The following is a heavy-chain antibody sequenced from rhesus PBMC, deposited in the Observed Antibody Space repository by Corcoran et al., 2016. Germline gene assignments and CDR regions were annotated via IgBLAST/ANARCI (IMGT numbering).Heavy chain of an antibody. V-gene: IGHV4S11*01. CDR3: VRAVGRYFDY. CDR2: IDSSGST. J-gene: IGHJ4*01. CDR1: GVSISRSY. D-gene: IGHD6-13*01. Sequence: QVQLQESGPGLVMPSETLSLTCAVSGVSISRSYWSWIRQAPGKGLEWIGRIDSSGSTYYNPSLKSRVTLSVDTSKNQFSLKLSSVTAADTAVYYCVRAVGRYFDYWSQGVLVTVSS.